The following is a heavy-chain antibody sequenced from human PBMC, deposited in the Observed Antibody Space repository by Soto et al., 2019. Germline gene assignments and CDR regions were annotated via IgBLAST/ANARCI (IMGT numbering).Heavy chain of an antibody. CDR1: GGSISSYY. D-gene: IGHD3-10*01. CDR3: ARDPHVGSGSYSVGMDV. Sequence: SETLSLTCTVSGGSISSYYWCWIRQPPGKGLEWIGYIYYSGSTNYNPSLKSRVTISVDTSKNQFSLKLSSVTAADTAVYYCARDPHVGSGSYSVGMDVWGQGTTVTVSS. V-gene: IGHV4-59*01. J-gene: IGHJ6*02. CDR2: IYYSGST.